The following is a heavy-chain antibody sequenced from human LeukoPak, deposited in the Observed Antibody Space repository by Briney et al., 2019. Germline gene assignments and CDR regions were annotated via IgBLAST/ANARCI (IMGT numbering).Heavy chain of an antibody. CDR1: GFTFSKSA. J-gene: IGHJ4*01. V-gene: IGHV3-30*02. D-gene: IGHD3-10*01. Sequence: GGSLKLSCAASGFTFSKSAMHWVRQAPTKGLEWVAFIRSDGNKKYYADSGKGRFTISRDTSENTLYLEMSSLRVDDTAVYYCAKDLGAYYYGSVLDYWGRGTRVTVSS. CDR3: AKDLGAYYYGSVLDY. CDR2: IRSDGNKK.